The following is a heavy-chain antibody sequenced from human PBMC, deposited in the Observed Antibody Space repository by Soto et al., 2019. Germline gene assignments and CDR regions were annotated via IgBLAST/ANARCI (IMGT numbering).Heavy chain of an antibody. Sequence: SEXLSLTCIVSGESISSSSYYWGWIRQPPGKGLEWIGSIYYSGRTYYNPPFKSRVTISIDTSKNQFSLKLSSVTATDTAVYYCARQRTTVVTQAYFDHWGQGALVTVSS. CDR2: IYYSGRT. CDR1: GESISSSSYY. V-gene: IGHV4-39*01. D-gene: IGHD2-21*02. CDR3: ARQRTTVVTQAYFDH. J-gene: IGHJ4*02.